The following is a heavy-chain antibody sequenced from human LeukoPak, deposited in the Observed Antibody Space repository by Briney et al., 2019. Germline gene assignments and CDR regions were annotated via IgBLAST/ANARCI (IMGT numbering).Heavy chain of an antibody. D-gene: IGHD1-1*01. Sequence: GGSLRLSCAASGFTFSDYSMNWVRQAPGKGLECVSYISSRSTTIQYADSVKGRFTISRDNAKNSLYLQINSLRDDDTAVYYCARDRGYAMDVWGQGTTVTVSS. J-gene: IGHJ6*02. CDR3: ARDRGYAMDV. CDR2: ISSRSTTI. V-gene: IGHV3-48*02. CDR1: GFTFSDYS.